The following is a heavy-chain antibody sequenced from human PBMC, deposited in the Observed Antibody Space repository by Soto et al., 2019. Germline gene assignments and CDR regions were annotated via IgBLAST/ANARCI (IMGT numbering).Heavy chain of an antibody. D-gene: IGHD3-22*01. J-gene: IGHJ6*02. Sequence: SESLWVRGSVSGGAVSIKINNWGLIRQPPGKGLEWIGNVYYGGSTYYNPSLKSRVTISVETSKSQFSLKLSSVTAADTAVYYCAGGDYYHSSGYYFYYYTMDVWVQGTTVIVSS. V-gene: IGHV4-39*01. CDR2: VYYGGST. CDR3: AGGDYYHSSGYYFYYYTMDV. CDR1: GGAVSIKINN.